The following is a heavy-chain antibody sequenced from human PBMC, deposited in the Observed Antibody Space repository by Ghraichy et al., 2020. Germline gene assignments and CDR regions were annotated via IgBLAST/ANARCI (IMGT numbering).Heavy chain of an antibody. Sequence: GGSLRLSCAIGGFTFSSCSMNWVRQAPGKGLEWVSYISSSSVTKYYADSVNGRFTISRDNAKSLLFLQMNSLTAEDTAIYYCAGSIGDVSARYLDYWGQGTLVTVHS. CDR2: ISSSSVTK. CDR1: GFTFSSCS. D-gene: IGHD3-3*01. J-gene: IGHJ4*02. V-gene: IGHV3-48*01. CDR3: AGSIGDVSARYLDY.